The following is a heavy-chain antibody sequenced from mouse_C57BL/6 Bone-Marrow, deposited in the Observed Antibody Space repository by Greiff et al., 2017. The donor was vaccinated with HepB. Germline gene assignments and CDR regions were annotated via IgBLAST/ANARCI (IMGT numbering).Heavy chain of an antibody. V-gene: IGHV14-4*01. CDR1: GFNIKDDY. Sequence: EVKLQQSGAELVRPGASVKLSCTASGFNIKDDYMHWVKQRPEQGLEWIGWIDPENGDTEYASKFQGKATITADTSSNTAYLQLSSLTSEDTAVYYCRGITTVVDSLYAMDYWGQGTSVTVSS. J-gene: IGHJ4*01. CDR3: RGITTVVDSLYAMDY. CDR2: IDPENGDT. D-gene: IGHD1-1*01.